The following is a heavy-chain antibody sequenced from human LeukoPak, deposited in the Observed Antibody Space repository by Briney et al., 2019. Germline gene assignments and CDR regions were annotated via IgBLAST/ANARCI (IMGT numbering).Heavy chain of an antibody. J-gene: IGHJ4*02. CDR2: ISWNSGSI. CDR3: AKSVFWSGYYTPYFDY. CDR1: GFTFDDYA. V-gene: IGHV3-9*01. D-gene: IGHD3-3*01. Sequence: GRSLRLSCAASGFTFDDYAMHWVRQAPGKGLEWVSGISWNSGSIGYADSVKGRFTISRDNAKNSLYLQMNSLRAEDTALYYCAKSVFWSGYYTPYFDYWGQGTLVTVSS.